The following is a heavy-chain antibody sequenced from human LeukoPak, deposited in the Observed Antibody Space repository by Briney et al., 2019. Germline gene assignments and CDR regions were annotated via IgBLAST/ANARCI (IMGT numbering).Heavy chain of an antibody. CDR1: RYTFTGYY. D-gene: IGHD6-19*01. Sequence: ASVKVSCKASRYTFTGYYMHWVRQAPGQGLEWMGWINPNRGGTNYAQKFQGRVTMTRDTSISTAYMELSRLRSDDTAVYYCAVGYSSGWYYYYYYYMDVWGKGTTVTVSS. J-gene: IGHJ6*03. CDR3: AVGYSSGWYYYYYYYMDV. V-gene: IGHV1-2*02. CDR2: INPNRGGT.